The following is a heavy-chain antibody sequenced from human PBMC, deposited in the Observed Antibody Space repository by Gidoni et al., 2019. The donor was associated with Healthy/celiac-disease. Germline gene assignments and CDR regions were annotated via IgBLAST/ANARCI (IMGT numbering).Heavy chain of an antibody. V-gene: IGHV3-13*01. J-gene: IGHJ6*02. CDR3: ARAKGYCTNGVCHGYYYYGMDV. D-gene: IGHD2-8*01. CDR2: IVTAGDS. Sequence: EVQLVEYGGGLVQPVGSLRLSFAASGFNFSSYDMQRGRQATGKGLEWGSAIVTAGDSYYPCTVKARFTISRENAKHSLYLQMNSLRAGDTAVYYCARAKGYCTNGVCHGYYYYGMDVWGQGTSVTVSS. CDR1: GFNFSSYD.